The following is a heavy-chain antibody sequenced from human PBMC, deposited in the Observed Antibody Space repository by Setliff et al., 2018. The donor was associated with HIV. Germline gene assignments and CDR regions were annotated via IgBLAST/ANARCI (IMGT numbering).Heavy chain of an antibody. D-gene: IGHD2-15*01. J-gene: IGHJ6*03. CDR1: EFTLSGYS. Sequence: PGGSLRLSCAASEFTLSGYSMSWVRQVPGKGLEWVSAIDPSGSRIFYSDSVKGRFTISRDNSKNTLYLQMNSLRAEDTAVYYCARLGYCTGGSCYYYYMDVWGKGTTVTVSS. V-gene: IGHV3-23*01. CDR3: ARLGYCTGGSCYYYYMDV. CDR2: IDPSGSRI.